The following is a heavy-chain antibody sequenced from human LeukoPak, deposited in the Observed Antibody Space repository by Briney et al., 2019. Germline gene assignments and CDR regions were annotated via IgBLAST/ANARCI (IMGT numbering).Heavy chain of an antibody. D-gene: IGHD2-15*01. Sequence: GGSLRLSCAASGFTFSSYAMHWVRQAPGKGLEWVAVISYDGSNKYYADSVKGRFTISRDNSKNTLYLQMNSLRAEDTAVYYCAKGRGDKPPHCSGGSCYPPSYYYYYYMDVWGKGTTVTVSS. CDR3: AKGRGDKPPHCSGGSCYPPSYYYYYYMDV. V-gene: IGHV3-30-3*01. CDR1: GFTFSSYA. CDR2: ISYDGSNK. J-gene: IGHJ6*03.